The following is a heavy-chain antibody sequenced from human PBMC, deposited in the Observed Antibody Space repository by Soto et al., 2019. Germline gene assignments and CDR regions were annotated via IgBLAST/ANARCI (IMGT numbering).Heavy chain of an antibody. Sequence: SETLSLTGTVSGGSISSYYWSWIRQPPGKGLEWIGHIYYSGSTNYNPSLKCRVTISVDTSKNQFSLKLSSVTAADPALDYCARVRVSQAPLEFWGEGTTVNVSS. CDR3: ARVRVSQAPLEF. CDR2: IYYSGST. CDR1: GGSISSYY. J-gene: IGHJ4*02. V-gene: IGHV4-59*01. D-gene: IGHD6-13*01.